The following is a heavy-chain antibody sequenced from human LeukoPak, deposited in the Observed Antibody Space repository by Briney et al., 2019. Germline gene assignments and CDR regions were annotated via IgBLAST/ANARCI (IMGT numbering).Heavy chain of an antibody. CDR3: ASWDHCSSTSCYTGLDNWFDP. CDR2: ISSSSSTI. D-gene: IGHD2-2*02. J-gene: IGHJ5*02. V-gene: IGHV3-48*01. Sequence: PGGSLRLSCAASGFTFSSYSMNWVRQAPGKGLEWVSYISSSSSTIYYADSVKGRFTISRDNAKNSLYLQMNSLRAEDTAVYYCASWDHCSSTSCYTGLDNWFDPRGQGTLVTVSS. CDR1: GFTFSSYS.